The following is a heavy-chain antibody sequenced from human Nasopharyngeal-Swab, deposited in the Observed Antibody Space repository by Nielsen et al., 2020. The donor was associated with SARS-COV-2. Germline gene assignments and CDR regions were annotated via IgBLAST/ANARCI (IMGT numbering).Heavy chain of an antibody. CDR3: TTDFYFDY. CDR2: IGDKDHNYAT. V-gene: IGHV3-73*01. CDR1: GFIFSASA. J-gene: IGHJ4*02. Sequence: GESLKISCSASGFIFSASAIHWVRQASGKGLEWVGRIGDKDHNYATTYGASVQGRFTISRDDSKDTAFLQMDSLKTEDTALYYCTTDFYFDYWGQGTLVTVSS.